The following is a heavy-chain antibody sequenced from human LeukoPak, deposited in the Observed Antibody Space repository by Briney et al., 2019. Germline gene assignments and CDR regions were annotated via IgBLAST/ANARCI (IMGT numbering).Heavy chain of an antibody. V-gene: IGHV3-64*01. J-gene: IGHJ4*02. CDR2: ISSNGGST. Sequence: PGGSLRLSCAASGFTFSSYSMYWVRQAPGKGLEYVSAISSNGGSTYYANSVKGGFTISRDNSKNTLYLQMGSLRGEDMAVYYCAREVNWRFDYWGQGTLVTVSS. CDR3: AREVNWRFDY. CDR1: GFTFSSYS. D-gene: IGHD1-1*01.